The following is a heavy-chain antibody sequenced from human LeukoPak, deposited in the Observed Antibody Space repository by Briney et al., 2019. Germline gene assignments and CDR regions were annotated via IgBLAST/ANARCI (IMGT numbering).Heavy chain of an antibody. D-gene: IGHD6-13*01. CDR1: GFTFSSYG. CDR3: AREGTDRSSWYHWFDP. Sequence: GSLRLSCAASGFTFSSYGMHWVRQAPGKGLEWVGSMYHSGNTYYNPSLKSRVTISLDMSKNQFSLKVRSVTAADTAVYYCAREGTDRSSWYHWFDPWGQGILVPVSS. CDR2: MYHSGNT. J-gene: IGHJ5*02. V-gene: IGHV4-38-2*02.